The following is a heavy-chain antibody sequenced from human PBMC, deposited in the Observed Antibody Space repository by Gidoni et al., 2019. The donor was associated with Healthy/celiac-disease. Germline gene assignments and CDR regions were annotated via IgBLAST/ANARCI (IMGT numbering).Heavy chain of an antibody. CDR2: ISYDGSNK. D-gene: IGHD5-12*01. Sequence: QVQLVESGGGVVQPGRSLSLSCAASGFTFSSYAMHWVRQAPGKGLEWVAVISYDGSNKYYADSVKGRFTISRDNSKNTLYLQMNSLRAEDTAVYYCASLAALRDGYNLDAFDIWGQGTMVTVSS. CDR1: GFTFSSYA. V-gene: IGHV3-30-3*01. CDR3: ASLAALRDGYNLDAFDI. J-gene: IGHJ3*02.